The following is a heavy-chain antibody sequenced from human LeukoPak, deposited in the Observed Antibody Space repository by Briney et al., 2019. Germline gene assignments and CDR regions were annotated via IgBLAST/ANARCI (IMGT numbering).Heavy chain of an antibody. D-gene: IGHD3-10*01. CDR2: MNPNSGNT. V-gene: IGHV1-8*01. CDR3: ARGSGSGSYLIYYYYGMDV. CDR1: GYTFTSYD. J-gene: IGHJ6*02. Sequence: GASVKVSCKASGYTFTSYDINWVRQATGQGLEWVGWMNPNSGNTGYAQKFQGRVTMTRNTSISTAYMELSSLRSEDTAVYYCARGSGSGSYLIYYYYGMDVWGQGTTVTVSS.